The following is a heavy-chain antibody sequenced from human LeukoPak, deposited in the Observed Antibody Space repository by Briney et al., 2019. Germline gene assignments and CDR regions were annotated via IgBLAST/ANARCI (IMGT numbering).Heavy chain of an antibody. CDR1: GFSVSVNY. Sequence: PGGSLRLSCEISGFSVSVNYMTWVRQSPGKGLEWVSVIYSDGGTYYADSVKGRFTISRDNSKNTLYLQMNNLRAEDTAVYFCARGRGGYGDFDYWGQGTLVTVSS. V-gene: IGHV3-66*01. CDR3: ARGRGGYGDFDY. CDR2: IYSDGGT. D-gene: IGHD4-17*01. J-gene: IGHJ4*02.